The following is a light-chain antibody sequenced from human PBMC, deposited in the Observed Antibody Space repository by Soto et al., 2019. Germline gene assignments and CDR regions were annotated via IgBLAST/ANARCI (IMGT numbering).Light chain of an antibody. CDR1: SSDVGGYNY. CDR2: EVT. Sequence: QSVLTQPPSASGSPGQSVTISCTGTSSDVGGYNYVSWYQQYPDGAPKLMIYEVTKRPSGVPDRFSGSKSGNTASLTVSGLQAEDEADYYCSSYAASNNFYFVFGGGTKLTVL. J-gene: IGLJ3*02. V-gene: IGLV2-8*01. CDR3: SSYAASNNFYFV.